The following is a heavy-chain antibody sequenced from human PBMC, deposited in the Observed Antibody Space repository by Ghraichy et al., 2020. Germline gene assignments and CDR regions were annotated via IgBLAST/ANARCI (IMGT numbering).Heavy chain of an antibody. V-gene: IGHV4-59*01. Sequence: SETLSLTCTVSGGSISSYYWSWIRQPPGKGLEWIGYIYYSGSTNYNPSLKSRVTISVDTSKNQFSLKLSSVTAADTAVYYCARIFVDSSSSGPYYYYGMDVWGQGTTVTVSS. D-gene: IGHD6-6*01. CDR1: GGSISSYY. CDR3: ARIFVDSSSSGPYYYYGMDV. J-gene: IGHJ6*02. CDR2: IYYSGST.